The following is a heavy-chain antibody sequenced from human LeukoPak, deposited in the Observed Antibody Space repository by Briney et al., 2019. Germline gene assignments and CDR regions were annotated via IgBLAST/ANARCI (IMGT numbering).Heavy chain of an antibody. J-gene: IGHJ4*02. D-gene: IGHD6-13*01. Sequence: ASVKVSCKVSGYTLTELSMHWVRQAPGKGLEWMGGFDPEDGETIYAQKFQGRVTMTEDTSTDTAYVELSSLRSEDTAVYYCATSGDRLSPYSSSWYYFDYWGQGTLVTVSS. V-gene: IGHV1-24*01. CDR1: GYTLTELS. CDR3: ATSGDRLSPYSSSWYYFDY. CDR2: FDPEDGET.